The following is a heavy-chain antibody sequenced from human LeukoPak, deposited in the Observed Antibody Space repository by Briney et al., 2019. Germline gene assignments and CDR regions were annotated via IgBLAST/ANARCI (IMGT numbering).Heavy chain of an antibody. Sequence: GASVRVSCKASGYTFTGYYMHWVRQAPGQGLEWMGGIIPIFGTANYAQKFQGRVTITADKSTSTAYMELSSLRSEDTAVYYCARGESVAGTKRGYYYYYYMDVWGKGTTVTVSS. J-gene: IGHJ6*03. CDR2: IIPIFGTA. CDR3: ARGESVAGTKRGYYYYYYMDV. CDR1: GYTFTGYY. D-gene: IGHD6-19*01. V-gene: IGHV1-69*06.